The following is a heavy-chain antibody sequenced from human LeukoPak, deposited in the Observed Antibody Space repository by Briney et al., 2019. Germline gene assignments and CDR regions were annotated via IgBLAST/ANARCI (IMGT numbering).Heavy chain of an antibody. D-gene: IGHD6-13*01. CDR1: GFTFSTYG. CDR3: AKESSRWQYFDY. J-gene: IGHJ4*02. V-gene: IGHV3-30*02. CDR2: IQYDGSSQ. Sequence: GGSLRLSCAASGFTFSTYGMHWVRQAPGKGLEWVTFIQYDGSSQYCADSVKGRFTISRDNSKNTLYLQMNSLGAEDTAVYYCAKESSRWQYFDYWGQGTLVTVSS.